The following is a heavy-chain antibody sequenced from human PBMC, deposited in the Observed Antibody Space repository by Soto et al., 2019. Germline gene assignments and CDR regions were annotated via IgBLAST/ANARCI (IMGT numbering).Heavy chain of an antibody. CDR1: GGSISSGGYY. V-gene: IGHV4-31*03. D-gene: IGHD3-22*01. J-gene: IGHJ6*02. CDR2: IYYIGST. CDR3: ARHGIRYYYDSSDYYALDV. Sequence: SETLSLTCTVSGGSISSGGYYWSWIRQHPGKGLEWIGYIYYIGSTYYNPSLKSRVSISVDTSKNQFSLKLSSVTAADTAVYYCARHGIRYYYDSSDYYALDVWGQGSTVTVSS.